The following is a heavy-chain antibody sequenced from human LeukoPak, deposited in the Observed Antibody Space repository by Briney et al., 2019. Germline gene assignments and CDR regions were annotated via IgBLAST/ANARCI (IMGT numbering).Heavy chain of an antibody. V-gene: IGHV4-39*01. CDR3: ARGFEGRPTAD. CDR1: GGSIRSSYYY. J-gene: IGHJ4*02. Sequence: PSETLSLTCTVSGGSIRSSYYYWGWIRQPPGKGLEWIGSIYDSGSTYYNPSLKSRVTISVDTSKNQFSLKLNSVTAADTAVYYCARGFEGRPTADWGQGTLVTVSS. CDR2: IYDSGST. D-gene: IGHD3-10*01.